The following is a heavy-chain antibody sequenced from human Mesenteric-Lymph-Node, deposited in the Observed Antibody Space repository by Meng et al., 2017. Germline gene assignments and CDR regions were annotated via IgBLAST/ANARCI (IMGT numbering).Heavy chain of an antibody. Sequence: QVQLQESGQGLVRLSETLSLTCTVSGDSVSTNYFWSWLRQSPGKGLELIGYIHYSRSPNYNPSLKSRVTISVDTSKNQFSLKLSSVTAADTAVYYCARHHHSPTFDYWGQGTLVTVSS. J-gene: IGHJ4*02. CDR2: IHYSRSP. CDR1: GDSVSTNYF. V-gene: IGHV4-59*08. D-gene: IGHD1-14*01. CDR3: ARHHHSPTFDY.